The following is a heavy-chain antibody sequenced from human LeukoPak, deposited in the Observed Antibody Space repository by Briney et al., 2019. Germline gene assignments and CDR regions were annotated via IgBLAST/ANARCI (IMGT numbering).Heavy chain of an antibody. CDR2: IYTSGST. V-gene: IGHV4-4*07. CDR3: AKAPSVVVPAAMFDY. J-gene: IGHJ4*02. D-gene: IGHD2-2*01. Sequence: SETLSLTCTVSGGSISSYYWSWIRQPAGKGLEWIGRIYTSGSTNYNPSLKSRVTMSVDTSKNQFSLKLSSVTAEDTAVYYCAKAPSVVVPAAMFDYWGQGTLVTVSS. CDR1: GGSISSYY.